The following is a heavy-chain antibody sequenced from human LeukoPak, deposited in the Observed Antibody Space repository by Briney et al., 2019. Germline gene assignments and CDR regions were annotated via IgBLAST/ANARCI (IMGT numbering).Heavy chain of an antibody. CDR1: GFTFSTYW. J-gene: IGHJ4*02. V-gene: IGHV3-7*01. Sequence: GGSLRLSCAASGFTFSTYWMSWVRQAPGKGLEWVANINRDGSEKYYGDSVKGRFTISRDNAKNSLYLQMNSLRAEDTAVYYCARDRYYYGSGSFWGQGTLVTVSS. CDR3: ARDRYYYGSGSF. D-gene: IGHD3-10*01. CDR2: INRDGSEK.